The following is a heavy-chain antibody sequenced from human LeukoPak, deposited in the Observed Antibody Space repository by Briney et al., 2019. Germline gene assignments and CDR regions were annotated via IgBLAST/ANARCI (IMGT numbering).Heavy chain of an antibody. V-gene: IGHV4-39*07. CDR2: IYYSGST. J-gene: IGHJ4*02. CDR1: GGFINSSSYY. Sequence: SETLSLTCTVSGGFINSSSYYWGWIRQPPGKELEWIGSIYYSGSTYYSPSLKSRVTISVDTSKNQFSLKLSSVTAADTAVYYCARRGKSKYCSGGSCYFDYWGQGTLVTVSS. D-gene: IGHD2-15*01. CDR3: ARRGKSKYCSGGSCYFDY.